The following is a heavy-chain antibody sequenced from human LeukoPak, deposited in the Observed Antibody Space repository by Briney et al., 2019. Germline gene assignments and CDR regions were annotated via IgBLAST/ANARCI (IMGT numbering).Heavy chain of an antibody. J-gene: IGHJ3*02. Sequence: ASVTVSCKASGYTFTSYGISWVRQAPGQGLEWMGWISAYNGNTNYAQKLQGRVTMTTDTSTSTAYMELRSLRSDDTAVYYCASHGGELPPDAFDIWGQGTMVTVSS. CDR2: ISAYNGNT. D-gene: IGHD1-26*01. V-gene: IGHV1-18*01. CDR1: GYTFTSYG. CDR3: ASHGGELPPDAFDI.